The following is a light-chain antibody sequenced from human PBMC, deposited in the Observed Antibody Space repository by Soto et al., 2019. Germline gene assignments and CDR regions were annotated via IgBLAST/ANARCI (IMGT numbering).Light chain of an antibody. V-gene: IGLV1-40*01. Sequence: QSVLTQPPSVSGAPGQRVTISCTGSSSNIGAGYDVHWYQQLPGTAPKLLIYGNSNRPSGVPDRFSASTSGTSASLAITGLQAEDEADYYCQSHDRALNVYLFGTGTKVTVL. CDR3: QSHDRALNVYL. J-gene: IGLJ1*01. CDR2: GNS. CDR1: SSNIGAGYD.